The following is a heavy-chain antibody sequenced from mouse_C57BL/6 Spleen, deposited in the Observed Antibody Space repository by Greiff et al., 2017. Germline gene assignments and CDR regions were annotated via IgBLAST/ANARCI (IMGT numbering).Heavy chain of an antibody. J-gene: IGHJ4*01. CDR2: IYPGSGNT. CDR3: ARSDLRPRDYAMDY. D-gene: IGHD1-2*01. Sequence: VQVVESGAELVRPGASVKLSCKASGYTFTDYYINWVKQRPGQGLEWIARIYPGSGNTYYNEKFKGKATLTAEKSSSTAYMQLSSLTSEDSAVYFCARSDLRPRDYAMDYWGQGTSVTVSS. CDR1: GYTFTDYY. V-gene: IGHV1-76*01.